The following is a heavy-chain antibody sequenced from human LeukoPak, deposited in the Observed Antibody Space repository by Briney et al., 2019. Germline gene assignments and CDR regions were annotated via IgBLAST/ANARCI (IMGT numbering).Heavy chain of an antibody. CDR2: IYHSGST. CDR3: ARSFWSGGNWFDP. Sequence: SQTLSLTCTVSGGSISSGGYYWSWIRQPPGKGLEWIGYIYHSGSTYYNPSLKSRVTISIDKTKNQFSLKVTSVTAADTAMYYCARSFWSGGNWFDPWGQGTLVNVSS. CDR1: GGSISSGGYY. V-gene: IGHV4-30-2*01. D-gene: IGHD3-3*01. J-gene: IGHJ5*02.